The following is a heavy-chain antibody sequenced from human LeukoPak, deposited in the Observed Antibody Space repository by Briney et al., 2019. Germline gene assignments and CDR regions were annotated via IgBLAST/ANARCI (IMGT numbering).Heavy chain of an antibody. J-gene: IGHJ6*02. V-gene: IGHV3-73*01. D-gene: IGHD2-8*01. Sequence: GGSLKLSCGPSGFTFGVFTMHWVRQASGKGLEWVGRIRSKTSYYATSYAASVKGRFTISRDDSKNTAYLQMNSLEIEDTAVYFCAGHGTFTNYYYTMDVWGQGTTVTVSS. CDR3: AGHGTFTNYYYTMDV. CDR2: IRSKTSYYAT. CDR1: GFTFGVFT.